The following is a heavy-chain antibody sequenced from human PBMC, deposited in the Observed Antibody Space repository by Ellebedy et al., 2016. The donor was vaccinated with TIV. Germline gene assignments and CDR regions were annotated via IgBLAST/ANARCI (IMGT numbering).Heavy chain of an antibody. J-gene: IGHJ6*02. D-gene: IGHD3-3*01. Sequence: SVKVSXXASGGTFSSYAISWVRQAPGQGLEWMGGIIPIFGTANYAQKFQGRVTITADESTSTAYMELSSLRSEDTAVYYCARAPVVIIPIDYYYGMDVWGQGTTVTVSS. CDR2: IIPIFGTA. CDR3: ARAPVVIIPIDYYYGMDV. V-gene: IGHV1-69*13. CDR1: GGTFSSYA.